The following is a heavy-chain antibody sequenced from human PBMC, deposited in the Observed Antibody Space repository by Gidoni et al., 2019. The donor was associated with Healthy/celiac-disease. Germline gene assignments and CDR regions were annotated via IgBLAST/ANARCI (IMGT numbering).Heavy chain of an antibody. V-gene: IGHV3-21*01. CDR3: ARATTGYPYYYYGMDV. J-gene: IGHJ6*02. Sequence: EVQLVEPGGGLVKPGGSLRLSCAASGFTFSSYSRNWVRQAPGKWLEWVSSISSSSSYIYYADSVKGRFTISRDNAKNSLYLQMNSLRAEDTAVYYCARATTGYPYYYYGMDVWGQGTTVTVSS. CDR1: GFTFSSYS. D-gene: IGHD3-9*01. CDR2: ISSSSSYI.